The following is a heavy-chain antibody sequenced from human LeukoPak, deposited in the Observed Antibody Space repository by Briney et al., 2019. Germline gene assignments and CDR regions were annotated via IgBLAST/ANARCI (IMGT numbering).Heavy chain of an antibody. V-gene: IGHV1-46*01. CDR2: INPSGGST. Sequence: GASVKVSCKASGYPFTTYNIPGGRQPPGQGLDWMEIINPSGGSTSYAQKFQGRVTMTRDMSTSTVYMELSSLRSEDTAVYYCARGYCSGGSCYPNWFDPWGQGTLVTVSS. J-gene: IGHJ5*02. D-gene: IGHD2-15*01. CDR1: GYPFTTYN. CDR3: ARGYCSGGSCYPNWFDP.